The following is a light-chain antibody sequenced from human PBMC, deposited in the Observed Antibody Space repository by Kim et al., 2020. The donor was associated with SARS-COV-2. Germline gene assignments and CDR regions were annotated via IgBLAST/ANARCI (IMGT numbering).Light chain of an antibody. CDR2: AAS. V-gene: IGKV3D-15*01. Sequence: VSPGERATLSCRASQSVSAKLAWYQQKPGQAPRLLISAASTRATGIPARFTGDGSGTEFTLTISSLQSEDFAIYYCHQYKDWPGTFGQGTKVDIK. CDR3: HQYKDWPGT. CDR1: QSVSAK. J-gene: IGKJ1*01.